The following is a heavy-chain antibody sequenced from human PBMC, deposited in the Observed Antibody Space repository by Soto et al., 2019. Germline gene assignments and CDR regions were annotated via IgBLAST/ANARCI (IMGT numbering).Heavy chain of an antibody. CDR2: IWYDGSNK. Sequence: QVQLVESGGGVVQPGRSLRLSCAASGFTFSSYGMHWVRQAPGKGLEWVAVIWYDGSNKYYADSVKGRFTISRDNSKNTLYLQMNSLRAEDTAVYYCARVGNYGLNYHYYYMDVWGKGTTVTVSS. J-gene: IGHJ6*03. CDR3: ARVGNYGLNYHYYYMDV. V-gene: IGHV3-33*01. CDR1: GFTFSSYG. D-gene: IGHD3-16*01.